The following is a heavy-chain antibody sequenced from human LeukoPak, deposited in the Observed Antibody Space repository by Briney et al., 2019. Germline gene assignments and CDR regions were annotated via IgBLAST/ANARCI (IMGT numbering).Heavy chain of an antibody. V-gene: IGHV4-39*07. Sequence: SETLSLTCTVSGGSISSSKYYWGWIRQPPGKGLEWIGTIFNSGSTHYNPSLKSRVTMSVDTSKNQFSLKLSSVTAADTAVYYCARDRPDYDYVWGSYRRHFDYWGQGTLVTVSS. CDR3: ARDRPDYDYVWGSYRRHFDY. CDR2: IFNSGST. CDR1: GGSISSSKYY. J-gene: IGHJ4*02. D-gene: IGHD3-16*02.